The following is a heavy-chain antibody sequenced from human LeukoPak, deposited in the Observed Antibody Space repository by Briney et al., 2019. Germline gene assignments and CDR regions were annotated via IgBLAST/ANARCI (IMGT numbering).Heavy chain of an antibody. Sequence: ASVKVSCKASGYTFTSYYMHWVRQAPGQGLEWMGIINPSGGSTNYAQKFQGRVTITADESTSTAYMELSSLRSEDTAVYYCARDPHQGTPGDWGQGTLVTVSS. CDR2: INPSGGST. CDR3: ARDPHQGTPGD. CDR1: GYTFTSYY. J-gene: IGHJ4*02. V-gene: IGHV1-46*01. D-gene: IGHD1-1*01.